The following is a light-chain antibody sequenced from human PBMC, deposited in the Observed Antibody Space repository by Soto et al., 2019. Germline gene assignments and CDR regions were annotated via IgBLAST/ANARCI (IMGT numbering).Light chain of an antibody. CDR1: RSNIGSNT. V-gene: IGLV1-44*01. J-gene: IGLJ7*01. Sequence: QSVLTQPPSASGTPGQRVTISCSGSRSNIGSNTVNWFQQLPGTAPKLLIYSDNQRPSGVPGRFSGSKSGTSASLAISGLQSEDEADYYCCSYAGSYTFVFGIGTQLTVL. CDR2: SDN. CDR3: CSYAGSYTFV.